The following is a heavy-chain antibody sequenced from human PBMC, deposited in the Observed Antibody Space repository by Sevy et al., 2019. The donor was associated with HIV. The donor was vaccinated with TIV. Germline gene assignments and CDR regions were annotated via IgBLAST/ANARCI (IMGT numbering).Heavy chain of an antibody. J-gene: IGHJ3*02. CDR1: GGSISSYY. D-gene: IGHD3-22*01. Sequence: SETLSLTCTVSGGSISSYYWSWIRQPAGKGLEWIGRIYTSGSTNYNPSLKSRVTMSVDTSKNQFSRKLSSVTAADTAVYYCARDLSSFDYYDSSGYGSPGAFDIWGQGTMVTVSS. V-gene: IGHV4-4*07. CDR2: IYTSGST. CDR3: ARDLSSFDYYDSSGYGSPGAFDI.